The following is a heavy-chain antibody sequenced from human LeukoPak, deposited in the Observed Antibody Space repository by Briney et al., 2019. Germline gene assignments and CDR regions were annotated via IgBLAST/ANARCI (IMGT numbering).Heavy chain of an antibody. V-gene: IGHV4-39*01. J-gene: IGHJ5*02. CDR2: IHYTGST. CDR1: GGSISSISSNN. D-gene: IGHD5-18*01. CDR3: ARLPTGYPNWFDT. Sequence: TSETLSLTCAVSGGSISSISSNNWAWIRQPPGKGLEFIAAIHYTGSTYYNPSFMSRVTISVDTSKNQFSLKLTSLTATDTAVYYCARLPTGYPNWFDTWGQGILVTVSS.